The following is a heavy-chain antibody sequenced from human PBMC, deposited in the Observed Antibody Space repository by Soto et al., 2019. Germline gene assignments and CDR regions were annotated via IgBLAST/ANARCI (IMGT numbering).Heavy chain of an antibody. Sequence: PGGSLRLSCVDSGFAFRDYGMHWVRQAPGKGLEWVAIISHDGSNKDYADSVKGRFTISKENSKNTVHLQMNSLRPEDTAVYYCARDATRDSSSWYPHWGQGTLVTVPQ. J-gene: IGHJ4*02. CDR3: ARDATRDSSSWYPH. V-gene: IGHV3-30*04. CDR1: GFAFRDYG. CDR2: ISHDGSNK. D-gene: IGHD6-13*01.